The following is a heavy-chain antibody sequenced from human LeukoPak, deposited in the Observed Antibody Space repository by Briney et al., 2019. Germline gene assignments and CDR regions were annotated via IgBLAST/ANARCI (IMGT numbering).Heavy chain of an antibody. V-gene: IGHV1-2*02. CDR2: INPNSGGT. J-gene: IGHJ6*03. Sequence: ASVKVSCKASGYTFTGYYMHWVRQAPGQGLEWMGWINPNSGGTNYAQKFQGRVTMTRDTSISTAYMELSRLRSDDTAVYYCARGPHYCSSTSCYLVAYYYYYYYMDVWGKGTTVTVSS. CDR1: GYTFTGYY. D-gene: IGHD2-2*01. CDR3: ARGPHYCSSTSCYLVAYYYYYYYMDV.